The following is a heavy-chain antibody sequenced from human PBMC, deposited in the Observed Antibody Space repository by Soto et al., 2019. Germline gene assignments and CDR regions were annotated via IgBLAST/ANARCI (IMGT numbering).Heavy chain of an antibody. J-gene: IGHJ4*02. D-gene: IGHD3-10*01. CDR1: GGPFSTLS. Sequence: QVQLVQSGPEVKKPGSSVKVSCKVSGGPFSTLSISWVRQAPGQGLMWMGGIIPIFDATNYAQMFQGRVTITADDSTSTAYMELSSLRSDDPAVYYCARDLPNRSGRVWGPGTLVTVSS. CDR3: ARDLPNRSGRV. CDR2: IIPIFDAT. V-gene: IGHV1-69*01.